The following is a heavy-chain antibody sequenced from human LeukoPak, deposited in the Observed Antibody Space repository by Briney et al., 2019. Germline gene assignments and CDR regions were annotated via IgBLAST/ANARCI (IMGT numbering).Heavy chain of an antibody. J-gene: IGHJ4*02. CDR3: AREFGGTYLFDF. CDR2: INSDGSST. Sequence: GGSLRLSCAASGFTFSSYWMHWVRQAPGRGLVWVSRINSDGSSTSSADSMKGRFTISRDNAKNTLFLQMNSLRAEDTAVYYCAREFGGTYLFDFWGQGAQVTVSS. CDR1: GFTFSSYW. V-gene: IGHV3-74*01. D-gene: IGHD4-23*01.